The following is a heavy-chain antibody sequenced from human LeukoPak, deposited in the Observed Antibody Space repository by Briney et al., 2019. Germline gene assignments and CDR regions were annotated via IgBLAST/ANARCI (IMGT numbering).Heavy chain of an antibody. V-gene: IGHV1-8*01. D-gene: IGHD1-26*01. CDR2: MNPNSGNT. CDR3: ARSEELLLGFDY. Sequence: GASVKVSCKASGYTFTSYDINWVRQATGQGLEWMGWMNPNSGNTGYAQKFQGRVTMTRNTSISTAYMELSSLRSEDTAVYYCARSEELLLGFDYWGQGTLVTVSS. CDR1: GYTFTSYD. J-gene: IGHJ4*02.